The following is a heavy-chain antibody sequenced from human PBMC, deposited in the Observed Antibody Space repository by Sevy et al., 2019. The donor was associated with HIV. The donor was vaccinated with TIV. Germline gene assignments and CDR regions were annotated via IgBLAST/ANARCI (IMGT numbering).Heavy chain of an antibody. CDR2: INSNRGAI. V-gene: IGHV1-2*02. CDR1: GHTFSDYY. D-gene: IGHD4-4*01. J-gene: IGHJ4*02. Sequence: ASVKVSCKASGHTFSDYYIQWVRQAPGQGLEWMGWINSNRGAISYAQKFQGRVTMTSDTSISTVYMELSRLRSDDTAVYYCATEYSYDYWGQGTLVTVSS. CDR3: ATEYSYDY.